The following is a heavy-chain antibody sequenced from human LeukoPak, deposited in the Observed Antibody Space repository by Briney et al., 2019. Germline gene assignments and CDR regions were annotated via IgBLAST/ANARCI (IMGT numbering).Heavy chain of an antibody. V-gene: IGHV4-59*01. J-gene: IGHJ4*02. CDR3: ARDGGPPGFDY. CDR1: GGSISSYY. D-gene: IGHD3-16*01. Sequence: PSETLSLTCTVSGGSISSYYWSWIRQPPGKGLDWIGYIYYSGSTNYNPSLKSRVTISVDTSKNQFSLKLSSVTAADTAVYYCARDGGPPGFDYWGQGTLVTVSS. CDR2: IYYSGST.